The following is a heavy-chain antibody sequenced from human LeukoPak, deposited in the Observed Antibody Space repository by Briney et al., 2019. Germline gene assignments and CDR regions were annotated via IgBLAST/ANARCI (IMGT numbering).Heavy chain of an antibody. V-gene: IGHV1-2*02. CDR1: GYTFTDYY. J-gene: IGHJ4*02. D-gene: IGHD2-2*01. CDR3: ARDLGIYCSNTSCPFDY. CDR2: INANRGGT. Sequence: GASVKVSCKASGYTFTDYYMHWVRQAPGQGLEWMGWINANRGGTNYAQKFQGRVTMTRDTSISTAYMELSRLRSDDTAVYYCARDLGIYCSNTSCPFDYWGQGTLVTVSS.